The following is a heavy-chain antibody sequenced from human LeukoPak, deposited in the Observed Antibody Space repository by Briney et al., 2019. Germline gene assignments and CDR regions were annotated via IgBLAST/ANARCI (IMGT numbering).Heavy chain of an antibody. V-gene: IGHV1-69*05. CDR2: IIPIFGTA. D-gene: IGHD2-15*01. CDR1: GGTFSSYA. J-gene: IGHJ6*03. Sequence: GASVKVSCKASGGTFSSYAISWVRQAPGRGLEWMGRIIPIFGTANYAQKFQGRVTITTDESTSTAYMELSSLRSEDTAVYYCAKGYPYYYYMDVWGKGTTVTVSS. CDR3: AKGYPYYYYMDV.